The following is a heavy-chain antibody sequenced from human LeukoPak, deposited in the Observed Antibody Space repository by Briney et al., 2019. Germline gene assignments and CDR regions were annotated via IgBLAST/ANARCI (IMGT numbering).Heavy chain of an antibody. CDR1: VGSISSGNW. J-gene: IGHJ6*02. D-gene: IGHD2-2*02. CDR2: IYHNGTP. Sequence: SETLSLTCAVSVGSISSGNWWSWVRQSPGKGLEWIGEIYHNGTPNYSPSLKSRITISADTFKNHFSLKLTSVTAADTAVYYCATAPILRGEGGEHYKFGMDVWGQGTTVIVSS. V-gene: IGHV4-4*02. CDR3: ATAPILRGEGGEHYKFGMDV.